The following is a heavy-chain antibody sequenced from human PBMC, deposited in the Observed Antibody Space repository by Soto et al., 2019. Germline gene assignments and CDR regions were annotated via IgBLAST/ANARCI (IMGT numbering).Heavy chain of an antibody. CDR3: ASYAKGYCSGGSCYGRNYFDY. V-gene: IGHV4-61*01. J-gene: IGHJ4*02. CDR1: GGSVSSCSYY. Sequence: PAETLSLTCTLYGGSVSSCSYYWSWIRHPPGKGLDGIGDIYYSGSTNYNHSLKSRVTISVDTSKNQFSLKLSSVTAADTAVYYCASYAKGYCSGGSCYGRNYFDYWGQGTLVTVSS. CDR2: IYYSGST. D-gene: IGHD2-15*01.